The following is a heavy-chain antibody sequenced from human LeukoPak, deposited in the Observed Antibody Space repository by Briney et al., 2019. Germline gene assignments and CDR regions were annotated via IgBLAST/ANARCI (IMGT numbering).Heavy chain of an antibody. CDR2: XSGTADNT. Sequence: GGSLRLSCAASGFSFSDTAMSWVRQAPGXXXXWVSXXSGTADNTYYAESVKGRFSISRDNAKNTVYLQINDLRAEDTAVYYCAKDWLNGGSPLYYFGSWGQGALVTVSS. D-gene: IGHD2-8*01. V-gene: IGHV3-23*01. J-gene: IGHJ4*02. CDR1: GFSFSDTA. CDR3: AKDWLNGGSPLYYFGS.